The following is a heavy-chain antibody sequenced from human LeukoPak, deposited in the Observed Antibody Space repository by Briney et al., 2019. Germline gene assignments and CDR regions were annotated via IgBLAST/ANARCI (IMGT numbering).Heavy chain of an antibody. CDR1: GFTFGSYA. Sequence: GGSLRLSCAASGFTFGSYAMSWVRQAPEKGLEWVSTLSGTGYNTYYADSVKGRFTISRDNSKNTLYLQMNSLRAEDTAVYYCANTYYDFWSGYLPLDYWGQGTLVTVSS. CDR2: LSGTGYNT. V-gene: IGHV3-23*01. CDR3: ANTYYDFWSGYLPLDY. J-gene: IGHJ4*02. D-gene: IGHD3-3*01.